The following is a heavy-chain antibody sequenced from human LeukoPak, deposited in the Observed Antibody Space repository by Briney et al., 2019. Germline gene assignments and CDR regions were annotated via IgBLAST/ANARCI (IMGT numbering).Heavy chain of an antibody. D-gene: IGHD3-10*01. CDR1: GYTFTSYG. V-gene: IGHV1-18*01. CDR3: ARDLGPTYGLGLPPGQGSLHY. Sequence: ASVKVSCKASGYTFTSYGISWVRQAPGQGLEWMGWISAYNGNTNYAQKLQGRVTMTTDTSTSTAYMELRSLRSDDTAVYYCARDLGPTYGLGLPPGQGSLHYWGQGTLVTVSS. J-gene: IGHJ4*02. CDR2: ISAYNGNT.